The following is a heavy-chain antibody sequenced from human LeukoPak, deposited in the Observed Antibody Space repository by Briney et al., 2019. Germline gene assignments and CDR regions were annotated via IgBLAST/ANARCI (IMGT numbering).Heavy chain of an antibody. Sequence: ASVNVTCKASGYTFTDYYLHWVRQAPGQGLEWMGWIYPNSGGTNYAQKFRGRVPMTRDTSISTAYMDLSGLSSADTAVYYCARTTPGTSAFADGGQGTLVPVSS. CDR1: GYTFTDYY. J-gene: IGHJ4*02. CDR3: ARTTPGTSAFAD. D-gene: IGHD1-14*01. CDR2: IYPNSGGT. V-gene: IGHV1-2*02.